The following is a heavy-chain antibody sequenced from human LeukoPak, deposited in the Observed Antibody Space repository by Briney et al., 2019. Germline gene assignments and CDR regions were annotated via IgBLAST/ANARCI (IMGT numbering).Heavy chain of an antibody. D-gene: IGHD6-13*01. Sequence: GSSVKVSCKASGGTFSSYAISWVRQAPGQGLEWMGGIIPIFGTANYAQKFQGRVTITADESTSTAYMELSSLRAEDTAVYYCAKGAIAAAGPEQGDKESYFDYWGQGTLVTVSS. J-gene: IGHJ4*02. V-gene: IGHV1-69*01. CDR2: IIPIFGTA. CDR3: AKGAIAAAGPEQGDKESYFDY. CDR1: GGTFSSYA.